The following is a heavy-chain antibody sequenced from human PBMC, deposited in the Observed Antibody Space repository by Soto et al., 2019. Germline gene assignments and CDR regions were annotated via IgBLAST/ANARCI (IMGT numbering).Heavy chain of an antibody. CDR1: GGSISSGDYY. CDR2: IYYSGST. CDR3: ASQTPLYDRSGYYYYI. D-gene: IGHD3-22*01. J-gene: IGHJ4*02. Sequence: SSETLSLTCTVSGGSISSGDYYWSWIRQPPGKGLEWIGYIYYSGSTYYNPSLRSRVTISVDQSKKQSSLKLSSVTAADTAVYYCASQTPLYDRSGYYYYIWGQGNMVTVA. V-gene: IGHV4-30-4*01.